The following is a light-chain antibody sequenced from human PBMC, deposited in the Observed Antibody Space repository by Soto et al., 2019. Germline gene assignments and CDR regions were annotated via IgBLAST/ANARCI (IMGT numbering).Light chain of an antibody. CDR3: QQYGSSLYT. Sequence: EIVLTQSPGTLSLSPGERATLSCRASQSVSSSYLAWYQQKPGQAPRLLFYGASTGATGLPARFSGSGSGTDFTLTINRLEPEDFAVYYCQQYGSSLYTFGQGTKVDI. CDR1: QSVSSSY. CDR2: GAS. V-gene: IGKV3-20*01. J-gene: IGKJ2*01.